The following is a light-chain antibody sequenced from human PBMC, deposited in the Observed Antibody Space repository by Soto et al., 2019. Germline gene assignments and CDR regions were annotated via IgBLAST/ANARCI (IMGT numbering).Light chain of an antibody. CDR1: SSDVGGHNY. CDR2: NVD. Sequence: QSALTQVASVSASPGQSXTISCTGTSSDVGGHNYVSWYQQHPGKAPKLMIYNVDYRPSGVSNRFSGSKSGNTASLTISGLQADDEAYYYCSSYADSSTVVFGGGTKRTVL. CDR3: SSYADSSTVV. J-gene: IGLJ2*01. V-gene: IGLV2-14*03.